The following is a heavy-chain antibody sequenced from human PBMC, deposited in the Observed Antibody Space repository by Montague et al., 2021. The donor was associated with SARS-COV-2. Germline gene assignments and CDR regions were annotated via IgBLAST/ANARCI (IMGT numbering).Heavy chain of an antibody. CDR2: IYYSGST. J-gene: IGHJ5*01. CDR3: ARANTVRVYWFDS. Sequence: TLSLTCTVSGGSISSGGYYWSWIRQHPGKGLEWIGYIYYSGSTYYNPSLKSRVTISVDTSKNQFSLKLSSVTAADTAVYYCARANTVRVYWFDSWGQGTLVTVSS. V-gene: IGHV4-31*03. CDR1: GGSISSGGYY. D-gene: IGHD4-11*01.